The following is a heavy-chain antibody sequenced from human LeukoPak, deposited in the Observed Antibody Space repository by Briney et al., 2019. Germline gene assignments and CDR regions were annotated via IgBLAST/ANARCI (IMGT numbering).Heavy chain of an antibody. V-gene: IGHV4-39*01. CDR3: ARHSGLRSPFDP. CDR1: GGSISTTNYY. J-gene: IGHJ5*02. Sequence: PSQTLSLTCTVSGGSISTTNYYWGWIRQPPGRDLEWIGSIYSSGNTYYNPSLESRVTISVDTSKNQLSLKLTSATAADTSVYYCARHSGLRSPFDPWGQGTLVTVSS. D-gene: IGHD3-3*01. CDR2: IYSSGNT.